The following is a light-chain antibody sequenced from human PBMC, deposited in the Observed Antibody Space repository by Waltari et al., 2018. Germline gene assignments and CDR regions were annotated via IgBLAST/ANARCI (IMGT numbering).Light chain of an antibody. V-gene: IGKV3-20*01. CDR3: QQYGRSPEN. CDR1: QSVSDNY. Sequence: EIVLTQSPGTLSLSPGDRATLSCRASQSVSDNYLAWYQHTPGQPPRLLIYGASSRATGIPDRFSGSGSGTDFTLTISRLEPEDFAVYYCQQYGRSPENFGQGP. J-gene: IGKJ1*01. CDR2: GAS.